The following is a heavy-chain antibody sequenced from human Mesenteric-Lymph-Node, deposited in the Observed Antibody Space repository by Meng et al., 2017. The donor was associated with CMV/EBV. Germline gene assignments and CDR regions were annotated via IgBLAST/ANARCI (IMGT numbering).Heavy chain of an antibody. D-gene: IGHD3-9*01. CDR1: GFTFSSYA. Sequence: GGSLRLSCAASGFTFSSYAMSWVRQAPGKGLEWVSAISGSGGSTYYADSVKGRFTISRDNSKNTLYLQMNSLRAEDTAVYYCARDRLVIIGLYYYYYGMDVWGQGTTVTVSS. V-gene: IGHV3-23*01. J-gene: IGHJ6*02. CDR3: ARDRLVIIGLYYYYYGMDV. CDR2: ISGSGGST.